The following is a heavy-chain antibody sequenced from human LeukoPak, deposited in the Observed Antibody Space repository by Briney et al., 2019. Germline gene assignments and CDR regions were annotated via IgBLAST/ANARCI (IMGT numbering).Heavy chain of an antibody. CDR3: ARDSPDYGGKGFDY. CDR1: GGSISSGGYY. CDR2: IYYSGST. D-gene: IGHD4-23*01. Sequence: SETLSLTCTVSGGSISSGGYYWSWIRQHPGKGLEWIGYIYYSGSTYYNPSLKSRVTISVDTSKNQFSLKLSSVTAADTAIYYCARDSPDYGGKGFDYWGQGTLVTVSS. J-gene: IGHJ4*02. V-gene: IGHV4-31*03.